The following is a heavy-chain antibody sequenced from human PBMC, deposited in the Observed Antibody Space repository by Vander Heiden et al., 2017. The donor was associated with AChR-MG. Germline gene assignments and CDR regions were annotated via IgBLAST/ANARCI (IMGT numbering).Heavy chain of an antibody. CDR3: AKKVVLAVDY. J-gene: IGHJ4*02. Sequence: EVQLLESGGGLVQPGGSLRLSCAASGFTFTNYAMSWVRQAPGKGLEWVSAISSSGGSTYYADSVKGRFTISRDNSKNTLYLQMNSLRVEDTAVYYCAKKVVLAVDYWGQGSLVTVSS. CDR2: ISSSGGST. V-gene: IGHV3-23*01. D-gene: IGHD2-15*01. CDR1: GFTFTNYA.